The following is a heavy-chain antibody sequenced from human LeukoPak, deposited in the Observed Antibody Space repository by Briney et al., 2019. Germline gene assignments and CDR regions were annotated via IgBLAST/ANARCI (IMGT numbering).Heavy chain of an antibody. J-gene: IGHJ5*02. CDR1: GGSISSSNW. Sequence: KPSETLSLICAVSGGSISSSNWWGWVGQPPGKGLEWIGEIYHSGRTNYNPSLKSRVTISVDKSKNQCSLKLSSVTAADTAVYYCARLGGGSSTWGQGTLVPVSS. D-gene: IGHD2-15*01. CDR2: IYHSGRT. V-gene: IGHV4-4*02. CDR3: ARLGGGSST.